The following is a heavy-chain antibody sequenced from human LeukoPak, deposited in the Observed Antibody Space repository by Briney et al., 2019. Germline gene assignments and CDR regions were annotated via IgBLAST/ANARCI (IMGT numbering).Heavy chain of an antibody. Sequence: PGGSLRLSCAASGFTFSSYWMSWVRQAPGKGLEWVANIKQDGSEKYYVDSVKGRFTISRDNAKNSLYLQMNSLRAEDTAVYYCARDSFNSGQALGIEGSGWYSAFDIWGQGTMVTVSS. CDR3: ARDSFNSGQALGIEGSGWYSAFDI. CDR2: IKQDGSEK. J-gene: IGHJ3*02. D-gene: IGHD6-19*01. V-gene: IGHV3-7*03. CDR1: GFTFSSYW.